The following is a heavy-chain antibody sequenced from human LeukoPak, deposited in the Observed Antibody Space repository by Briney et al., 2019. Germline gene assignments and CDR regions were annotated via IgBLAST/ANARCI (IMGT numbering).Heavy chain of an antibody. CDR2: IYYSGST. J-gene: IGHJ4*02. CDR3: ARVSGYDWESFYDY. V-gene: IGHV4-39*07. Sequence: SETLSLTCTVSGGSISSSNYYWDWIRQPPGKGLEWIGSIYYSGSTYYNPSLNSRVTLSLDTSKNQFSLRLTSVTAADTAVYYCARVSGYDWESFYDYWGQGSLVTVSS. D-gene: IGHD5-12*01. CDR1: GGSISSSNYY.